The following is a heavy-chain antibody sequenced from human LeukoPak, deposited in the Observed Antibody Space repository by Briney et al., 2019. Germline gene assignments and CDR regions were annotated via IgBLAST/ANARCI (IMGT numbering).Heavy chain of an antibody. V-gene: IGHV3-30*04. CDR3: ARVLRESMFVDAFDI. J-gene: IGHJ3*02. Sequence: GGSLRLSCAASGFTFSTYAMHWVRQAPGKGLEWVAVISFDGSNKYYADSVKGRFTISRDSSKNTLYLQMNSLRAEDTAVYYCARVLRESMFVDAFDIWGQGTMVTVSS. CDR2: ISFDGSNK. D-gene: IGHD3-10*02. CDR1: GFTFSTYA.